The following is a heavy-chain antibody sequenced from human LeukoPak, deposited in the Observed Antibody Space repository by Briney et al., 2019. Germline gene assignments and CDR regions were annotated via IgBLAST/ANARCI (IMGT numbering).Heavy chain of an antibody. D-gene: IGHD3-22*01. J-gene: IGHJ4*02. CDR2: INHSGST. CDR1: GGSFSGYY. Sequence: PSETLSLTCAVYGGSFSGYYWSWIRQPPGKGLEWIGEINHSGSTNYNPSLKSRVTISVDTSKNQFSLKLSSVTAADTAVYYCARHGYYDSSGYLSLFYWGQGTLVTVSS. V-gene: IGHV4-34*01. CDR3: ARHGYYDSSGYLSLFY.